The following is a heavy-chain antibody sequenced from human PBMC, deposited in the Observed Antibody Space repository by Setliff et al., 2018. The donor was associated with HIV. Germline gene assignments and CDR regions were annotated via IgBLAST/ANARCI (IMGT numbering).Heavy chain of an antibody. CDR3: ARVRSYGSAYDASDV. J-gene: IGHJ3*01. CDR2: IYSGGST. V-gene: IGHV4-4*08. Sequence: ASETLSLTCTVSGGSIGGYYWSWIRQPPGTGLEWLGCIYSGGSTNYNPSLESRVTISLDTSKNQFSLRLTSVTAADTAVYYCARVRSYGSAYDASDVWGPGTMVTVSS. CDR1: GGSIGGYY. D-gene: IGHD3-10*01.